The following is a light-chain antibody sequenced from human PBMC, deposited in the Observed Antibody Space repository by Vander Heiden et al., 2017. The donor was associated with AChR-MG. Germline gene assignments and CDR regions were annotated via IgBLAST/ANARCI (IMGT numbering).Light chain of an antibody. V-gene: IGLV2-23*01. CDR1: SSDVGSYKL. Sequence: QSALTQPASVSGSPGQSITIPCTGTSSDVGSYKLVSWYQQHPGKDLILMIYEGSKRPSGFSNRFSGSKSGNTASLTISGLQAEDEGDYYCCSYASSYSGVFGGGTKLTVL. CDR2: EGS. CDR3: CSYASSYSGV. J-gene: IGLJ3*02.